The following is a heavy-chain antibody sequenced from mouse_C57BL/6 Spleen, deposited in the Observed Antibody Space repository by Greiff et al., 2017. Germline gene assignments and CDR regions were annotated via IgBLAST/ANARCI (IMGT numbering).Heavy chain of an antibody. D-gene: IGHD2-4*01. V-gene: IGHV1-64*01. J-gene: IGHJ2*01. CDR1: GYTFTSYW. CDR3: ARERDYDGLY. CDR2: IHPNSGST. Sequence: QVQLQQPGAELVKPGASVKLSCTASGYTFTSYWMHWVKQRPGPGLEWIGMIHPNSGSTNYNEKFKSKATLTVDQSSSTAYMQLSSLTSEDSAVDYCARERDYDGLYWGQGTTLTVSS.